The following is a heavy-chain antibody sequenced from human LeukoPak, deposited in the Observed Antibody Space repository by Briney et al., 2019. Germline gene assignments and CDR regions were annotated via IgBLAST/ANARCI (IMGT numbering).Heavy chain of an antibody. D-gene: IGHD3-3*01. V-gene: IGHV4-34*01. CDR2: INHSGST. CDR3: ASTQLRGVMNYTLFDY. Sequence: PSETLSLTCAVYGGSFSGYYWSWIRQPPGKGLEWIGEINHSGSTNYNPSFKSRVTISVDTSKNQFSLKLSSVTAADTAVYYCASTQLRGVMNYTLFDYWGQGTLVTVSS. J-gene: IGHJ4*02. CDR1: GGSFSGYY.